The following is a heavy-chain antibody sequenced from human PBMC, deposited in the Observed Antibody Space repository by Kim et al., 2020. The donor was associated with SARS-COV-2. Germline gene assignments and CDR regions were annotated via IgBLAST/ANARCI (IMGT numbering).Heavy chain of an antibody. CDR1: GFTFSDYY. V-gene: IGHV3-11*01. D-gene: IGHD2-21*01. CDR2: ISSSGSTI. CDR3: AREGGSRPAVKAIPSVGYYYGMDV. Sequence: GGSLRLSCAASGFTFSDYYMSWIRQAPGKGLEWVSYISSSGSTIYYADSVKGRFTISRDNAKNSLYLQMNSLRAEDTAVYYCAREGGSRPAVKAIPSVGYYYGMDVWCHGTTFTVSS. J-gene: IGHJ6*02.